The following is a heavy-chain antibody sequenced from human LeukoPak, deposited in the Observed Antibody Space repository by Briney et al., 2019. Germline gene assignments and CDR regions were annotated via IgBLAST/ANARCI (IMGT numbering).Heavy chain of an antibody. V-gene: IGHV3-53*01. Sequence: GGSLRLSCAASGFAVSSNYMSWVRQAPGKGLEWVSVIYSGGSTYYADSVKGRFTISRDNSKNTLYLQMNSLRAEDTAVYYCARTRLEIQLWYYFDYWGQGTLVTVSS. J-gene: IGHJ4*02. D-gene: IGHD5-18*01. CDR3: ARTRLEIQLWYYFDY. CDR2: IYSGGST. CDR1: GFAVSSNY.